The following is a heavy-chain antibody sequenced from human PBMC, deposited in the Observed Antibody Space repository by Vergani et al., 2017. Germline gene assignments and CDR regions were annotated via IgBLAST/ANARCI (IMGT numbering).Heavy chain of an antibody. CDR2: ISYDGSNK. D-gene: IGHD4-17*01. CDR1: GFTFSSYA. J-gene: IGHJ4*02. V-gene: IGHV3-30-3*01. CDR3: ARDGSPPHDYGDYANEDIDY. Sequence: QVQLVESGGGVVQPGRSLRLSCAASGFTFSSYAMHWVRQAPGKGLEWVAVISYDGSNKYYADSVKGRFTISRDNSKNTLYLQMNSLRAEDTAVYYCARDGSPPHDYGDYANEDIDYWGQGTLVTVSS.